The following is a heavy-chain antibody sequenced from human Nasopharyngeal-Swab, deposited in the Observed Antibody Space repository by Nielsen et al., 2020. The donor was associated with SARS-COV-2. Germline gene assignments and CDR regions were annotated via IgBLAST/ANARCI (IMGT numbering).Heavy chain of an antibody. CDR3: AREDLGYSYGA. V-gene: IGHV1-69*06. CDR2: IIPIFGTA. D-gene: IGHD5-18*01. Sequence: WVRQAPGQGPEWMGGIIPIFGTANYAQKFQGRVTITADKSTSTAYMELSSLRSEDTAVYYCAREDLGYSYGAWGQGTLVTVSS. J-gene: IGHJ5*02.